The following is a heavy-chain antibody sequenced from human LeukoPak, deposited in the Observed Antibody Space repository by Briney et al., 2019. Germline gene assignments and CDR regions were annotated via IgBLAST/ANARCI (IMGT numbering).Heavy chain of an antibody. CDR3: ARGPRGYSYGYSHFDY. J-gene: IGHJ4*02. Sequence: SQTLSLTCTVSGGSISSVGYYWSWIRQHPGKGLEWIGFIYYTGTTTYYNPSLKSRVTISVDTSKNQFSLKLSSVTAADTAVYYCARGPRGYSYGYSHFDYWGQGTLVTVSS. V-gene: IGHV4-31*03. CDR2: IYYTGTTT. D-gene: IGHD5-18*01. CDR1: GGSISSVGYY.